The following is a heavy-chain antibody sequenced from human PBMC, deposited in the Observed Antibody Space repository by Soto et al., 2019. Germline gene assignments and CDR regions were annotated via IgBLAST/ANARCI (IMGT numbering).Heavy chain of an antibody. Sequence: GASVKVSCKASGGTFSSYAISWVRQAPGQGLEWMGGIIPIFGTANYAQKFQGRVTITADESTSTAYMELSSLRSEDTAVYYCARDLLTYDYGGSLDYWGQGTLVTVSS. CDR3: ARDLLTYDYGGSLDY. CDR2: IIPIFGTA. D-gene: IGHD4-17*01. J-gene: IGHJ4*02. CDR1: GGTFSSYA. V-gene: IGHV1-69*13.